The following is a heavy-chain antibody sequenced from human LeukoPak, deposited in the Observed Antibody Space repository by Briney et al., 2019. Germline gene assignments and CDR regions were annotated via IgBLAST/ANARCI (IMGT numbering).Heavy chain of an antibody. Sequence: SETLSLTCIVSGGSVSSSSYYWGWIRQPPGKALEWIGTIYYNGATRYNPSLNSRVTISVDTSKNQFSLRLSSVTAADTAVYYCARGRDSRGYQFMGFDSWGQGTLVTVSS. CDR1: GGSVSSSSYY. CDR2: IYYNGAT. V-gene: IGHV4-39*01. J-gene: IGHJ4*02. CDR3: ARGRDSRGYQFMGFDS. D-gene: IGHD3-22*01.